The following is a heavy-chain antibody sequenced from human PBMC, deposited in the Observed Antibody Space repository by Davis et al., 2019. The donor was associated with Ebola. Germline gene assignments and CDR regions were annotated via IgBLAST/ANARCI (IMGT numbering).Heavy chain of an antibody. CDR2: ISGGGGTT. CDR1: GSNYDIAW. Sequence: PGGSLRLSCVVSGSNYDIAWVSWVRQAPGKGLEWVSGISGGGGTTYYADSVKGRFTVSRDNSKNTLYLQMNSLRAADTAIYYCAKRHEVRGNFDYWGRGTLVTVSS. CDR3: AKRHEVRGNFDY. V-gene: IGHV3-23*01. J-gene: IGHJ4*02.